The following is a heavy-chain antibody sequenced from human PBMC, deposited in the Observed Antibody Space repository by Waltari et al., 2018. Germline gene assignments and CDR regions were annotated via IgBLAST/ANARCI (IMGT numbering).Heavy chain of an antibody. CDR3: ARGYYYDSSGYRNWFDP. D-gene: IGHD3-22*01. V-gene: IGHV4-34*01. CDR2: INHSGST. J-gene: IGHJ5*02. Sequence: QVQLQQWGAGLLKPSETLSLTCAVYGGSFSGSYWSWIRQPPGKGLEWIGEINHSGSTNSNPSLRSRVTISVDTSKNQVSLKRSSGTAADTAVYYCARGYYYDSSGYRNWFDPWGQGTLVTVSS. CDR1: GGSFSGSY.